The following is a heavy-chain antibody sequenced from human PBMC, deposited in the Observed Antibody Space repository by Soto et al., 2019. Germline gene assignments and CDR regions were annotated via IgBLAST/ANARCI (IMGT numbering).Heavy chain of an antibody. V-gene: IGHV1-18*01. J-gene: IGHJ3*02. Sequence: GASVKVSCKASGYTFTNYGFTWVRQAPGQGLEWMGWISAYNGNTNYAQKFQGRVTMTTDTSTTTAYMELRSLRSDDTAVYYCARVRDDAFDIWGQGTMVTVSS. CDR3: ARVRDDAFDI. CDR1: GYTFTNYG. CDR2: ISAYNGNT.